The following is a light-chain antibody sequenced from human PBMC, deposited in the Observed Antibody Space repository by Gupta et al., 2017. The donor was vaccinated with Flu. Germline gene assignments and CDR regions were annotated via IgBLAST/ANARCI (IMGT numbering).Light chain of an antibody. CDR1: GSDIGTYNY. Sequence: QSALTQPPSASGSPVQSVTISCTGTGSDIGTYNYVSWYRQHPGKAPKLLIVEVNKRPSGVPDRFSGSKSGSTAYPTVSGLQAEDEADYYCSSYAGSNNLVFGGGTKLTVL. CDR3: SSYAGSNNLV. V-gene: IGLV2-8*01. J-gene: IGLJ3*02. CDR2: EVN.